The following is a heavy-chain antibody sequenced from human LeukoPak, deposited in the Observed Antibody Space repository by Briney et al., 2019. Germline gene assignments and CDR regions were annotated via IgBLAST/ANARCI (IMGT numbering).Heavy chain of an antibody. CDR3: ARYDFWSGYGGMDV. CDR2: IRSSSSYI. D-gene: IGHD3-3*01. V-gene: IGHV3-21*06. CDR1: GFTFSSYS. J-gene: IGHJ6*02. Sequence: GGSLRLSCAASGFTFSSYSMNWVRQAPGKGLEWVSSIRSSSSYIYYADSVKGRFTISRDNAKNSLYLQMNSLRAEDTAVYYCARYDFWSGYGGMDVWGQGTTVTVSS.